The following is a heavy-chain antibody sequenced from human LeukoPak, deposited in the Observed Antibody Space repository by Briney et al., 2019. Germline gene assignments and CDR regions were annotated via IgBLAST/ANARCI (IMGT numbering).Heavy chain of an antibody. J-gene: IGHJ4*02. CDR2: INPSGGST. V-gene: IGHV1-46*01. D-gene: IGHD3-22*01. CDR1: GYTFTSYY. CDR3: AREDYYDSSGYYYSFRY. Sequence: ASVKVSCKASGYTFTSYYMHWVRRAPGQGLEWMGIINPSGGSTSYAQKFQGRVTMTRDTSTSTVYMELSSLRSEDTAVYYCAREDYYDSSGYYYSFRYWGQGTLLTVSS.